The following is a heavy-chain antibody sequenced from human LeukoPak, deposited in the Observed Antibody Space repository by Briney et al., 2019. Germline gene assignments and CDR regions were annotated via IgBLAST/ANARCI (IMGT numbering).Heavy chain of an antibody. CDR3: ARDPAAAGTPYYFDY. CDR2: IKQDGSEK. Sequence: GGSLRLSCAASGFTFSSYRMSWVRQAPGKGLEWVANIKQDGSEKYYVDSVKGRFTISRDNAKNSLYLQMNSLRAEDTAVYYCARDPAAAGTPYYFDYWGQGTLVTVSS. D-gene: IGHD6-13*01. J-gene: IGHJ4*02. CDR1: GFTFSSYR. V-gene: IGHV3-7*01.